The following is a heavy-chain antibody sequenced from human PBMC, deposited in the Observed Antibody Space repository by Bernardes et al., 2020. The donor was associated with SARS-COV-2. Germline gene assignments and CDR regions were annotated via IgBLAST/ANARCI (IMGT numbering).Heavy chain of an antibody. J-gene: IGHJ4*02. D-gene: IGHD6-19*01. CDR3: AGVTYSSGSDFDY. V-gene: IGHV1-2*02. CDR2: VYPTSGGT. CDR1: GYIFTDQY. Sequence: ASVKVSCKASGYIFTDQYIHWVRQAPGQGLEWMGWVYPTSGGTEYAQKFKGRVTMTRDTSISTAYMELSRLTSDDTAVYYFAGVTYSSGSDFDYWGQGTLVSVSS.